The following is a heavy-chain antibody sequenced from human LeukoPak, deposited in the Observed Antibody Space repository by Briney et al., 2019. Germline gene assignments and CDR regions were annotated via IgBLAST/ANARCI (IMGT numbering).Heavy chain of an antibody. Sequence: SVKVSCKASGGTFSSYAISWVRQAPGQGLEWMGGIIPIFGTANYAQKFQGRVTITADESTSTAYMELSSLRSEDTAVYYCASTLAAAGWYDYWGQGTLVTVSS. CDR1: GGTFSSYA. J-gene: IGHJ4*02. V-gene: IGHV1-69*13. CDR2: IIPIFGTA. CDR3: ASTLAAAGWYDY. D-gene: IGHD6-13*01.